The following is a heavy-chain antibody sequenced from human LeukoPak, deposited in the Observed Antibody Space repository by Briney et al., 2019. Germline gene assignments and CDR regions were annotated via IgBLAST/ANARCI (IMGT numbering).Heavy chain of an antibody. CDR3: ASGSYYGDY. CDR1: GFTLSSYW. V-gene: IGHV3-7*03. D-gene: IGHD1-26*01. J-gene: IGHJ4*02. CDR2: IKQDGSEK. Sequence: GGSLRLSCAASGFTLSSYWMSWVCQAPGKGLEWVANIKQDGSEKYYVDSVKGRFTISRDNAKNSLYLQMNSLRAEDTAVYYCASGSYYGDYWGQGTLVTVSS.